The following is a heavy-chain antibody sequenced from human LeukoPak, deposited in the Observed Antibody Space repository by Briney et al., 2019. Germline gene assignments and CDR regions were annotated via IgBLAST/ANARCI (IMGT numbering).Heavy chain of an antibody. V-gene: IGHV4-34*01. D-gene: IGHD2-15*01. CDR3: ARGVVVVAATPYYYYGMDV. Sequence: SETLSLTCAVYGGSFSGYYWSWIRQPPGKGLEWIGEINHSGSTNYNPSLKSRVTISVDTSKNQFSLKLSSVTAAGTAVYYCARGVVVVAATPYYYYGMDVWGQGTTVTVSS. J-gene: IGHJ6*02. CDR2: INHSGST. CDR1: GGSFSGYY.